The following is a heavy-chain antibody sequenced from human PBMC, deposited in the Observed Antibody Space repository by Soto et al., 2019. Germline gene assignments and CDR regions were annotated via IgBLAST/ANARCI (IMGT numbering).Heavy chain of an antibody. Sequence: ASVNVYWKAAGFGFSSYAMQWVRQARGQRLEWIGWIVAGNGNTKYSQKFQGRVTITRDTSASTAYMELSSLRSEDTAVYCCARGLGGYYPPFDYWGQGTLVTVSS. CDR2: IVAGNGNT. CDR3: ARGLGGYYPPFDY. CDR1: GFGFSSYA. J-gene: IGHJ4*02. V-gene: IGHV1-3*01. D-gene: IGHD3-22*01.